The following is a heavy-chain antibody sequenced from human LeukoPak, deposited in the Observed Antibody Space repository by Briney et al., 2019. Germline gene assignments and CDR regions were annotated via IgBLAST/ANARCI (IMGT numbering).Heavy chain of an antibody. CDR1: GFTFGDYV. J-gene: IGHJ6*03. Sequence: GGSLRLSCTASGFTFGDYVMSWVRQAPGKGLEWVSSISSSSSYIYYADSVKGRFTISRDNAKNSLYLQMNSLRAEDTAVYYCARTTEQLVSVAYYYYMDVWGKGTTVTVSS. CDR2: ISSSSSYI. V-gene: IGHV3-21*01. D-gene: IGHD6-6*01. CDR3: ARTTEQLVSVAYYYYMDV.